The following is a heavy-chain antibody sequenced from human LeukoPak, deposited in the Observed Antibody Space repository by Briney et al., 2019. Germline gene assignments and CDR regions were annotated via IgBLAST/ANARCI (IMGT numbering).Heavy chain of an antibody. CDR2: IYSGDSTSYADSGGGT. J-gene: IGHJ4*02. CDR1: GFTVSSNY. CDR3: ARDSFTRGYYDY. D-gene: IGHD2/OR15-2a*01. V-gene: IGHV3-53*01. Sequence: GGSLRLSCAASGFTVSSNYMSWVRDAPGKGLEWVSVIYSGDSTSYADSGGGTYYADSVKGRFTISRDDSKTTLYLQTNSLRVEDTAVYYCARDSFTRGYYDYWGQGTLVTVSS.